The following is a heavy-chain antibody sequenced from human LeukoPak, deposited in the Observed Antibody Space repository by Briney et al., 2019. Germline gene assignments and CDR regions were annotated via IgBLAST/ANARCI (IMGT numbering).Heavy chain of an antibody. CDR3: AKRRRQLGYFDY. Sequence: GGSPRLSCAASGFTFSSYAMSWVRQAPGKGLEWVSAISGSGGSTYYADSVKGRFTISRDNSKNTLYLQMNSLRAEDTAVYYCAKRRRQLGYFDYWGQGTLVTVSS. CDR2: ISGSGGST. V-gene: IGHV3-23*01. D-gene: IGHD6-13*01. J-gene: IGHJ4*02. CDR1: GFTFSSYA.